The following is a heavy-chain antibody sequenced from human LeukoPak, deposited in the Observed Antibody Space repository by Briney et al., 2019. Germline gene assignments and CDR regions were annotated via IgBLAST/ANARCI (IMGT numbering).Heavy chain of an antibody. D-gene: IGHD6-13*01. CDR2: ISPAGGTT. CDR3: TKVRSGSSNWALRVFDY. V-gene: IGHV3-23*01. J-gene: IGHJ4*02. CDR1: GFTFSSYA. Sequence: GGSLRLSCAASGFTFSSYAMSWVRQLPGGGLEWVSTISPAGGTTYYAESMKGRFTISRDNSKSTLYLQMNNLGVEDTAVYYCTKVRSGSSNWALRVFDYWGQGALVTVSS.